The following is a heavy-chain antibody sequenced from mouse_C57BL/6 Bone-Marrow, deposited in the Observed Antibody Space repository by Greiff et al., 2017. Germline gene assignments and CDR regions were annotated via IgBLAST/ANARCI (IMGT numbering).Heavy chain of an antibody. CDR2: IDPENGDT. CDR3: TTNYGGAYFDY. D-gene: IGHD2-4*01. V-gene: IGHV14-4*01. CDR1: GFNIKDDY. Sequence: EVQLQQSGAELVRPGASVKLSCTASGFNIKDDYMHWVKQRPEQGLEWIGWIDPENGDTEYASKFQGKATITADTSSNPAYLQLSSLTSEDTAVYYCTTNYGGAYFDYWGQGTTLTVSS. J-gene: IGHJ2*01.